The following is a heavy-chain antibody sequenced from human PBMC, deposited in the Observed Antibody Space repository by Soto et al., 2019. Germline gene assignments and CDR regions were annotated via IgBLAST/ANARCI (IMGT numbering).Heavy chain of an antibody. CDR1: GGSINSGGYC. D-gene: IGHD5-18*01. CDR3: SRGILV. Sequence: QVQLQESGPGLVKPSQTLSLTCTVSGGSINSGGYCWSWIRQHPGKGLDWIGCISYGGSPSYNPSLKSRVTTTVDTSKNQFSLKLTSVTAADTAVYYCSRGILVWGQGALITVSS. J-gene: IGHJ4*02. CDR2: ISYGGSP. V-gene: IGHV4-31*03.